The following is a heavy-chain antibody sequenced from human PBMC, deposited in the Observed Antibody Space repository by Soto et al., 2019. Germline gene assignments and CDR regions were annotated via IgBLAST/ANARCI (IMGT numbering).Heavy chain of an antibody. CDR3: ARDRGGYDRLYYYHGMDV. CDR2: ISSSSGST. Sequence: QVQLVESGGGLVKPGGSLRLSCAASGFTFSDYYMSWIRQAPGKGLEYISYISSSSGSTNYADSVKGRFTISRDNAKNSLYMQMSSLRAEDTAVYYCARDRGGYDRLYYYHGMDVWGKGTTVTVSS. D-gene: IGHD5-12*01. CDR1: GFTFSDYY. V-gene: IGHV3-11*06. J-gene: IGHJ6*04.